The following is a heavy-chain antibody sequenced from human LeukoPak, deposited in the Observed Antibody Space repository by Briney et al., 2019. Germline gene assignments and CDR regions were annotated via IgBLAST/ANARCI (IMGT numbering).Heavy chain of an antibody. J-gene: IGHJ3*02. V-gene: IGHV4-39*01. CDR1: GGSISSSSYY. CDR2: IYYSGST. D-gene: IGHD1-26*01. CDR3: AKWELHRLDAFDI. Sequence: SETLSLTCTVSGGSISSSSYYWGWIRQPPGKGLEWIGSIYYSGSTYYNPSLKSRVTISVDTSKNQFSLKLSSVTAADTAVYYCAKWELHRLDAFDIWGQGTMVTVSS.